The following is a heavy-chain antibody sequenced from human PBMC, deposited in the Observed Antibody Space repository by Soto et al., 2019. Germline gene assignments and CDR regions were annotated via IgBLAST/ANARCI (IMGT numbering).Heavy chain of an antibody. CDR1: GFTFSSYG. V-gene: IGHV3-30*18. CDR3: ANSDSCWSINFCGMDV. Sequence: QVQLVESGGGVVQPGRSLRLSCAASGFTFSSYGMHWVRQAPGKGLEWVAVISYDGSNKYYADSVKGRFTISRDNSKNTRYLQMNSLRAEDTAVYYCANSDSCWSINFCGMDVWGQGTTVTVSS. CDR2: ISYDGSNK. J-gene: IGHJ6*02. D-gene: IGHD6-6*01.